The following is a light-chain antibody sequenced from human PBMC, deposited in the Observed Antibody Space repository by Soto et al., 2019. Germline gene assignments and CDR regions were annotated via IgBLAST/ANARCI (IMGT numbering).Light chain of an antibody. V-gene: IGKV3-20*01. Sequence: EIVLTQSPGTLSLSPGERATLSCRASQSVSNNYLAWYQQKPGQAPRLLIYGASTRATGISDRFSGSGSGTDFTLTISRLEPEDFAVFYCQQYGSSITFGQGTRLENK. J-gene: IGKJ5*01. CDR1: QSVSNNY. CDR3: QQYGSSIT. CDR2: GAS.